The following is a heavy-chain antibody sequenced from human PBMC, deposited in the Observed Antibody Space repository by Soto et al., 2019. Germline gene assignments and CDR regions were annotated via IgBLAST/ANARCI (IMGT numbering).Heavy chain of an antibody. CDR3: ARLTRGSANYNFYYYMDV. CDR2: IYYSGST. J-gene: IGHJ6*03. CDR1: GGSISSYY. Sequence: QVQLQESGPGLVKPSETLSLTCSVSGGSISSYYWSWIRQPPGKGLEWIGYIYYSGSTNYNPSLKSRVIISVDTSKNQFSLKLSSVTAADTAVYYCARLTRGSANYNFYYYMDVWGKGTTVTVSS. V-gene: IGHV4-59*01. D-gene: IGHD3-10*01.